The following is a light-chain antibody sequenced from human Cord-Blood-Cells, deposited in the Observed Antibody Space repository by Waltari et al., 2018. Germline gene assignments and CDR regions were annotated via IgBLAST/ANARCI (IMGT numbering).Light chain of an antibody. Sequence: SYELTQPPSVYVSPGQTASITCSGDTSGDTYACWYQQKPGQSPVLVIYQDSKRPSGIPERFSGSNSGNTATLTISGTQAMDEADYYCQAWDSSTAVFGGGTKLTVL. CDR3: QAWDSSTAV. J-gene: IGLJ3*02. V-gene: IGLV3-1*01. CDR2: QDS. CDR1: TSGDTY.